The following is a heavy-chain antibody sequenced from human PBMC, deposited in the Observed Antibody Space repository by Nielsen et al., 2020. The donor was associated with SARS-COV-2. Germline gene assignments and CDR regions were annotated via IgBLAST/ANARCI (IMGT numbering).Heavy chain of an antibody. D-gene: IGHD3-9*01. V-gene: IGHV3-74*01. CDR3: ARRNILDY. CDR2: IDYEGSLT. J-gene: IGHJ4*02. CDR1: GFGLSNYW. Sequence: GESLKISCAASGFGLSNYWMYWVRQSPEKGLVWVAHIDYEGSLTSYADSVKGRFTISRDNAKNIVYLQMNSLRVEDTAVYYCARRNILDYWGQGTLVTVSS.